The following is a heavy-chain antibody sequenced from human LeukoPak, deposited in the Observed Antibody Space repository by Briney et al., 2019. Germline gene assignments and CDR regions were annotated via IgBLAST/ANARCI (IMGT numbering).Heavy chain of an antibody. D-gene: IGHD6-19*01. Sequence: GGSLRLSCTVSGFTVSSNSMSWVRQAPGKGLEWVSFIYSDNTHYSDSVKGRFTISRDNSKNTLYLQMNSLRAEDTAVYYCARAGQWLVIYYYYYMDVWGKGTTVTISS. CDR3: ARAGQWLVIYYYYYMDV. J-gene: IGHJ6*03. CDR2: IYSDNT. CDR1: GFTVSSNS. V-gene: IGHV3-53*01.